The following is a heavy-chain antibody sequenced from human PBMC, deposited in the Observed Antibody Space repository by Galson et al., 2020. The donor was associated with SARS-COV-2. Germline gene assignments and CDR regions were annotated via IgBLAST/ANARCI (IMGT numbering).Heavy chain of an antibody. CDR2: DIAMIDQT. J-gene: IGHJ6*02. D-gene: IGHD2-2*01. CDR1: GGTFNNYV. Sequence: SSVHVSCKASGGTFNNYVITWVRQAPGQGLEWMGMDIAMIDQTNYAQKLLARVTRTADKSTSKAYMVLRNLRSQDAAVYYCARINCRSKKCLGYENFHHYDLDVWGQGTTVTVSS. V-gene: IGHV1-69*04. CDR3: ARINCRSKKCLGYENFHHYDLDV.